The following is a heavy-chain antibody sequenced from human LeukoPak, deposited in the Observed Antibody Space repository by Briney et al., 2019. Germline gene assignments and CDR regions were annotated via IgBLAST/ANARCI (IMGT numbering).Heavy chain of an antibody. D-gene: IGHD3-10*01. V-gene: IGHV4-4*02. J-gene: IGHJ5*02. CDR2: IYHSGSA. CDR1: GGSISSSNW. CDR3: ASNYGSGSYYPNWFDP. Sequence: SETLSLTCAVSGGSISSSNWWSWVRQPPGKGLEWIGEIYHSGSANYNPSLKSRVTISVDKSKNQFSLKLSSVTAADTAVYYCASNYGSGSYYPNWFDPRGQGTLVTVSS.